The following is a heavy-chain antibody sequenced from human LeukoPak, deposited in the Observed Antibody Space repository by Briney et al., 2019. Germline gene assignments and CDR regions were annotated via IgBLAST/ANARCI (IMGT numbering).Heavy chain of an antibody. CDR1: GFTFSNAW. CDR3: TEMTTSTRYYYYAMDV. D-gene: IGHD5-24*01. CDR2: IKSKTDGGTT. Sequence: GGSLRLSCAASGFTFSNAWMSWVRQAPGKGLEWVGRIKSKTDGGTTDYAAPVKGRFTISRDDSKNTLYLQMNSLKTEDTAVYYCTEMTTSTRYYYYAMDVWGQGTTVTVSS. V-gene: IGHV3-15*01. J-gene: IGHJ6*02.